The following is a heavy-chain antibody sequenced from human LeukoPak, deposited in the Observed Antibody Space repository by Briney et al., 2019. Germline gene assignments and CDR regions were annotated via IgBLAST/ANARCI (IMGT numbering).Heavy chain of an antibody. CDR1: GGSISSSSYY. J-gene: IGHJ4*02. CDR3: AIHPDLDSPRRKYYSDY. CDR2: IYYSGST. D-gene: IGHD3/OR15-3a*01. Sequence: SETLSLTCTVSGGSISSSSYYWGWIRQPPGKGLEWIGSIYYSGSTYYNPSLKSRVTISVDTSKNQFSLKLTSVTAADTAVYYCAIHPDLDSPRRKYYSDYWGQGTLVTVSS. V-gene: IGHV4-39*01.